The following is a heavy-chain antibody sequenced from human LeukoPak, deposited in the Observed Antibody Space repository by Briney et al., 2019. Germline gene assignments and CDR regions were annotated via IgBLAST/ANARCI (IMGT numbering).Heavy chain of an antibody. J-gene: IGHJ4*02. CDR3: ARDLTDYGEPFDY. Sequence: SETLSPTCAVYGGSFSGYYWSWIRQPPGKGLEWIGEINHSGSTNYNPSPKSRVTISVDTSKNHLSLKLSSVTAADTAVYYCARDLTDYGEPFDYWGQGTLVTVSS. CDR2: INHSGST. V-gene: IGHV4-34*01. D-gene: IGHD4-17*01. CDR1: GGSFSGYY.